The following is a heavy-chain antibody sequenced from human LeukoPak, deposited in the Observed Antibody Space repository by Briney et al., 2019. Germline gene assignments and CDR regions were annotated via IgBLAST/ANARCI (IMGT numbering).Heavy chain of an antibody. CDR3: ASSILGYSGYDFPHYYYYMDV. CDR1: GGTFSSYA. Sequence: ASVKVSCKASGGTFSSYAISWVRQAPGQGLEWMGGIIPIFGTANYAQKFQGRVTITADESTSTAYMELSSLRSEDTAVYYCASSILGYSGYDFPHYYYYMDVWGKGTTVTISS. J-gene: IGHJ6*03. V-gene: IGHV1-69*13. D-gene: IGHD5-12*01. CDR2: IIPIFGTA.